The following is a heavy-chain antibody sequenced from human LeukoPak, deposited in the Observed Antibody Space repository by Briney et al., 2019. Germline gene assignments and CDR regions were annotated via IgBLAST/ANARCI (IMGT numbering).Heavy chain of an antibody. Sequence: GGSLRLSCVASGFGLSGYWMYWVRQAPGKGLMYISRNNGDGSTTNYADVVKGRFTMSRDNAKNSLYLQMNSLRAEDTAVYYCARDCQYCSNTNCRCCWGQGTLVTVSS. CDR3: ARDCQYCSNTNCRCC. CDR2: NNGDGSTT. J-gene: IGHJ4*02. V-gene: IGHV3-74*01. D-gene: IGHD2-2*01. CDR1: GFGLSGYW.